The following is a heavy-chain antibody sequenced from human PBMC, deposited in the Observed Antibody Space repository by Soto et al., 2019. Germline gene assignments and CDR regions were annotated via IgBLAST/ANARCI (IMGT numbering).Heavy chain of an antibody. Sequence: QVQLVQSGAEVKKPGASVKVSCKASGSTFTGYYMHWVRQAPGQGLEWMGWINPNSGGTNYAQKFQGRVTMTRDTSISTAYMELSRLRSDDTAVYYCARDGIAARPYYYGMDVWGQGTTVTVSS. J-gene: IGHJ6*02. V-gene: IGHV1-2*02. CDR2: INPNSGGT. CDR1: GSTFTGYY. D-gene: IGHD6-6*01. CDR3: ARDGIAARPYYYGMDV.